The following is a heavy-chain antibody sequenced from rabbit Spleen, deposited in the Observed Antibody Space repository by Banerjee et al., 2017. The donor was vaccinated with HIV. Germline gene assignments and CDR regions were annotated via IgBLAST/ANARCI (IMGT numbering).Heavy chain of an antibody. V-gene: IGHV1S45*01. CDR2: IYTPSSST. Sequence: QEQLVESGGGLVQPEGSLTLTCTASGFSLSNYYMCWVRQAPGKGLELIACIYTPSSSTWYANWVNGRFTISKTSSTTVTLQLNSLTAADTATYFCARNFNLWGQGTLVTVS. CDR1: GFSLSNYY. CDR3: ARNFNL. J-gene: IGHJ4*01.